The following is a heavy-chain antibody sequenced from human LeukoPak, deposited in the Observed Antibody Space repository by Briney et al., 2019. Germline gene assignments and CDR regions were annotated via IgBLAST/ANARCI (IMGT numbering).Heavy chain of an antibody. CDR1: GYTFVDYF. J-gene: IGHJ4*02. CDR3: ARDFTSTPNWEFDY. D-gene: IGHD1-26*01. Sequence: GASVKVSCKASGYTFVDYFIHWVRQAPGQGLEWMGRINTDSGGAEYEQKFQGRVIMTRDTSISTAYVEVSGLTSDDTAAYYCARDFTSTPNWEFDYWGQGTLVTVSS. V-gene: IGHV1-2*06. CDR2: INTDSGGA.